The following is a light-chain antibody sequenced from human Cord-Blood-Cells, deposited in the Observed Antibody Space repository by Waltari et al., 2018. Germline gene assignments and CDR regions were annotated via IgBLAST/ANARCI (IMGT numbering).Light chain of an antibody. CDR3: MQALQTPYT. Sequence: DIVMTQSPLSLPVTPGAPASISCRSSQSLLHGNGYNYLDWFLQKPGQGPQLLIELGSNRASGVPYRFSGRGSGTDFTLKISRVEAEDVGVYYCMQALQTPYTFGQGTKLEIK. CDR1: QSLLHGNGYNY. V-gene: IGKV2-28*01. J-gene: IGKJ2*01. CDR2: LGS.